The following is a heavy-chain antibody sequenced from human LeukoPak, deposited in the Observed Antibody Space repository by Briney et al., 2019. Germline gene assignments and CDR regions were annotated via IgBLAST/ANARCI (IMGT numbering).Heavy chain of an antibody. V-gene: IGHV3-23*01. D-gene: IGHD3-10*01. CDR2: ISASGGNT. CDR3: AQGGRSIPQSAVLISGVEFA. J-gene: IGHJ4*02. Sequence: GRSLTLSCAASGFTFSNCVMNWVRLAAGRGLEWVSGISASGGNTMYAVFVAGRFTISTDNSRSTLFLQITSLRAEDATVYYCAQGGRSIPQSAVLISGVEFAWGEGSWVTVSS. CDR1: GFTFSNCV.